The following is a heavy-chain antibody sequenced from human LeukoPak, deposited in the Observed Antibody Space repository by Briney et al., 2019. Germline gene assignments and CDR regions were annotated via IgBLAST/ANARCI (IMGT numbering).Heavy chain of an antibody. CDR3: ARGRAAARTRPYAGPRETYY. D-gene: IGHD6-25*01. J-gene: IGHJ4*02. CDR2: INHSGST. Sequence: SETLSLTCAVYGGSFSGYYWSWIRQPPGKGMEWIGAINHSGSTNYNPSLKSLVTISVDTSKNQFSLKLSSATAADTAVYYCARGRAAARTRPYAGPRETYYCGQGTLVTVSS. CDR1: GGSFSGYY. V-gene: IGHV4-34*01.